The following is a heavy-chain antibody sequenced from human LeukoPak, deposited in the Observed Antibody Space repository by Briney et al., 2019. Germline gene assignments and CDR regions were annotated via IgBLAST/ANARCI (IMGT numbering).Heavy chain of an antibody. V-gene: IGHV3-23*01. J-gene: IGHJ4*02. D-gene: IGHD2-2*01. Sequence: GGSLRLSCAASGFTFSIYAMTWVRQAPGKGLEWVSAISGSGDSTYYADSVKGRFTISRDNSKKTLYLQMNSLRAEDTALYYCARTPLVRYFDSWGQGTLVTVSS. CDR2: ISGSGDST. CDR1: GFTFSIYA. CDR3: ARTPLVRYFDS.